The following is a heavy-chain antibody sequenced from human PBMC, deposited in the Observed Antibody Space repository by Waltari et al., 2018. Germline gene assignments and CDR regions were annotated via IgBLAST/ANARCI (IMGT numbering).Heavy chain of an antibody. D-gene: IGHD3-3*01. J-gene: IGHJ5*02. CDR3: ATSPLRFLEWVNWFDP. CDR1: GYTFTDYY. V-gene: IGHV1-69-2*01. CDR2: VDPEDGET. Sequence: VQLVQSGAEVKKPGASVKVSCKASGYTFTDYYMHWVQQAPGKGLEWMGLVDPEDGETIYAEKFQGRVTITADTSTDTAYMELTSLRSEETAVYYCATSPLRFLEWVNWFDPWGQGTLVTVSS.